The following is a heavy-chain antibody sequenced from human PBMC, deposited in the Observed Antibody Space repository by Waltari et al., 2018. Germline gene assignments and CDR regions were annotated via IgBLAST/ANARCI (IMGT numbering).Heavy chain of an antibody. CDR3: ARGLYCTNGVCHIPRFNWFDP. D-gene: IGHD2-8*01. Sequence: QVQLVQSGAEVKKPGASVKVSCKASGYTFTSYDINWVRQATGQGIEWMGWMNPNSGNTGYAQKFQGRVTMTRNTSISTAYMELSSLRSEDTAVYYCARGLYCTNGVCHIPRFNWFDPWGQGTLVTVSS. J-gene: IGHJ5*02. CDR1: GYTFTSYD. V-gene: IGHV1-8*01. CDR2: MNPNSGNT.